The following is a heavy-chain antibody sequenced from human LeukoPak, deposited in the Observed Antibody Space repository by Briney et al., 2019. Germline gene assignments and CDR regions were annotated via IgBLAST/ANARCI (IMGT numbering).Heavy chain of an antibody. CDR1: GGSISSGGYS. CDR2: IYYSGST. Sequence: SETLSLTCAVSGGSISSGGYSRSWIRQPPGKGLEWIGYIYYSGSTYYNPSLKSRVTISVDTSKNQFSLKLSSVTAADTAVYYCARATSGWYGNYYYYYMDVWGKGTTVTVSS. V-gene: IGHV4-30-4*07. D-gene: IGHD6-19*01. CDR3: ARATSGWYGNYYYYYMDV. J-gene: IGHJ6*03.